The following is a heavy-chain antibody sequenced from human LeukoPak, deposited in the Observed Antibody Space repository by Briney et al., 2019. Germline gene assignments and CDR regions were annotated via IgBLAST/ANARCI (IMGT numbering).Heavy chain of an antibody. CDR2: ISSSGSTI. D-gene: IGHD1-1*01. CDR3: AQASSQLTGGMDF. V-gene: IGHV3-11*01. Sequence: GGSLRLSCAASGFTFSDYYMSWIRQAPGKGLECVSYISSSGSTIYYADSVKGRFTISRDNAKNSLYLQMNSLRAEDTAVYYCAQASSQLTGGMDFWGQGTTVTVSS. CDR1: GFTFSDYY. J-gene: IGHJ6*02.